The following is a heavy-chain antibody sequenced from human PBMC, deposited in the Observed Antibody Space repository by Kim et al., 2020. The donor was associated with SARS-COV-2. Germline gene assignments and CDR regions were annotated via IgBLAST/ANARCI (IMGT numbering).Heavy chain of an antibody. J-gene: IGHJ6*02. Sequence: SETLSLTCTVSGGSIGNYWWSWIRQPAGMGLDWIGRIYYSGSTNYSPALKSRVTMSVDTSKHQVSLILNSLTAADTAVYYCAREVPYQLASWYGMDVWGQGTTVTVSS. CDR1: GGSIGNYW. D-gene: IGHD2-2*01. CDR3: AREVPYQLASWYGMDV. V-gene: IGHV4-4*07. CDR2: IYYSGST.